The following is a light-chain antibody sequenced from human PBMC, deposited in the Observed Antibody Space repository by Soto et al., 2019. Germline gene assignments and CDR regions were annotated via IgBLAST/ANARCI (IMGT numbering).Light chain of an antibody. V-gene: IGKV3-20*01. Sequence: EIVLTQSPGTLSLSPGERATLSCRASQSVTSSYLAWYQQKPGQAPRLLISGASSRATGIPDRFSGSGSGTDFTLTISRLEPEDFAVYYCQQYGSSPPITFGLGTRLEIK. CDR2: GAS. J-gene: IGKJ5*01. CDR3: QQYGSSPPIT. CDR1: QSVTSSY.